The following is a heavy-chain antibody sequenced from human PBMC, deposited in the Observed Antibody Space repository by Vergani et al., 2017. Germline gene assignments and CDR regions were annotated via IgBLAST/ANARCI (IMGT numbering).Heavy chain of an antibody. Sequence: EVQLMESGGGLVQPGGSLRLSCAASGFTFSSYWMSWVRQAPGKGREWVANIKQDGSEKKYVDSVKGRFTISRDKAKNSLYLQMNSLRAEDTAVYYCAREITGTTRAFDIWGQGTMVTVSS. CDR1: GFTFSSYW. CDR3: AREITGTTRAFDI. D-gene: IGHD1-20*01. J-gene: IGHJ3*02. CDR2: IKQDGSEK. V-gene: IGHV3-7*01.